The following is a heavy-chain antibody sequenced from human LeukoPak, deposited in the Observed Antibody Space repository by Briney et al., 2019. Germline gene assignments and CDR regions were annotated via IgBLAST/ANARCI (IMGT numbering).Heavy chain of an antibody. CDR2: ISSSSSYI. Sequence: GGSLRLSCAASGFTFSSYSMNWVRQAPGKGLEWVSSISSSSSYIYYADSVKGRFTISRDNAKHSLYLQMNRLRAEDTAVYYCAPYCSSTSCYIHGMDVWGQGTTVTVSS. CDR3: APYCSSTSCYIHGMDV. CDR1: GFTFSSYS. D-gene: IGHD2-2*02. J-gene: IGHJ6*02. V-gene: IGHV3-21*01.